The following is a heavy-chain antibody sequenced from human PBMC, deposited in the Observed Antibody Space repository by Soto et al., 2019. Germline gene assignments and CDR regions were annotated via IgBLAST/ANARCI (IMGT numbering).Heavy chain of an antibody. V-gene: IGHV4-34*01. CDR1: GGSFSGYY. Sequence: SETLSLTCAVYGGSFSGYYWSWIRQPPGKGLEWIGEINHSGSTNYNPSLKSRVTISVDTSKNRFSLKLSSVTAADTAVYYCARGPGGSSFDYWGQGTLVTVSS. J-gene: IGHJ4*02. CDR3: ARGPGGSSFDY. CDR2: INHSGST. D-gene: IGHD6-13*01.